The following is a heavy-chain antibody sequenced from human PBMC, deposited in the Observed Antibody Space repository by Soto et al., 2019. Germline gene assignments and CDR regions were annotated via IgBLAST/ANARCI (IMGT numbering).Heavy chain of an antibody. CDR3: ARVRPSYYYGSGSYPPHPFDY. CDR2: IYYSGST. CDR1: GGSISSGGYY. J-gene: IGHJ4*02. D-gene: IGHD3-10*01. Sequence: PSETLSLTCTVSGGSISSGGYYWSWIRQHPGKGLEWIGYIYYSGSTYYNPSLKSRVTISVDTSKNQFSLKLSSVTAADTAVYYCARVRPSYYYGSGSYPPHPFDYWGQGTLVTVSS. V-gene: IGHV4-31*03.